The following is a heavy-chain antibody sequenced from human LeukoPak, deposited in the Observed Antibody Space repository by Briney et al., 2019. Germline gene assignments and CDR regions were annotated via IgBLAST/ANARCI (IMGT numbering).Heavy chain of an antibody. J-gene: IGHJ4*02. V-gene: IGHV3-11*01. CDR1: VFTFSDYY. D-gene: IGHD2-2*01. Sequence: EPGGSLRLSCAASVFTFSDYYMSWIRQAPGGGLKWVLYIRSCDTNTHYADSVKGRFTISRDHAKNSLYLQKNSLRAEDTVVYYCARSVPAGNRRWGQGTLVTVSS. CDR2: IRSCDTNT. CDR3: ARSVPAGNRR.